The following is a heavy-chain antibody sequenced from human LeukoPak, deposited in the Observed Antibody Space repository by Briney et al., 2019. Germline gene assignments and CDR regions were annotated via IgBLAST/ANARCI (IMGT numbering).Heavy chain of an antibody. J-gene: IGHJ4*02. D-gene: IGHD3-10*01. Sequence: GGSLRLSCAASGFTFSSYWMSWVRQAPGKGLEWVANIKQDGSEKHYVDSVKGRFTISRDNAKNSLYLQMNSLRAEDTAVYYCARATYGSGSYYNDDDYWGQGTLVTVSS. CDR2: IKQDGSEK. CDR3: ARATYGSGSYYNDDDY. V-gene: IGHV3-7*01. CDR1: GFTFSSYW.